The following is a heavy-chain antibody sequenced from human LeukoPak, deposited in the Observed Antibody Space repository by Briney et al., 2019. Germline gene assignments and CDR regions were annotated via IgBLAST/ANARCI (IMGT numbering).Heavy chain of an antibody. Sequence: PGGSLRLSCAASGFTFSSYAMSWVRQARGKGLEWVSAISGSGGSTYYADSVKGRFTISRDNSKNTLYLQMNSLRAEDTAVYYCAKDQTGPYYYGMDVWGQGTTVTVSS. CDR3: AKDQTGPYYYGMDV. CDR1: GFTFSSYA. CDR2: ISGSGGST. V-gene: IGHV3-23*01. J-gene: IGHJ6*02.